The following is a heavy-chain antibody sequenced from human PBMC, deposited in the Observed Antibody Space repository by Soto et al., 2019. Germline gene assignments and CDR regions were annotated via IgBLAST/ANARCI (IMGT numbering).Heavy chain of an antibody. CDR1: GFTFSSYG. CDR2: IWYDGSNK. CDR3: ARDRQKHDYYYYYMDV. Sequence: QVQLVESGGGVVQPGRSLRLSCAASGFTFSSYGMHWVRQAPGKGLEWVAVIWYDGSNKYYADSVKGRFTISRDNSKNTLYRQMNSLRAEDTAVYYCARDRQKHDYYYYYMDVWGKGTTVTVSS. J-gene: IGHJ6*03. V-gene: IGHV3-33*01.